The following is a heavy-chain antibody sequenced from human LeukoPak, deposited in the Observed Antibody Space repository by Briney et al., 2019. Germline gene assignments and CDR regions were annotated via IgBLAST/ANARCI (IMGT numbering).Heavy chain of an antibody. CDR3: TRAGRFKVYSLLE. J-gene: IGHJ1*01. D-gene: IGHD2-15*01. Sequence: KPGGSLRLSCAASGFTFSNAWMNWVRQAPGKGLEWVGRIKRKTYGGTTEYAASVKGRFTISRDDSKSIAYLQMNSLKTEDTAVYYCTRAGRFKVYSLLEGGQGTLVTVSS. V-gene: IGHV3-15*01. CDR2: IKRKTYGGTT. CDR1: GFTFSNAW.